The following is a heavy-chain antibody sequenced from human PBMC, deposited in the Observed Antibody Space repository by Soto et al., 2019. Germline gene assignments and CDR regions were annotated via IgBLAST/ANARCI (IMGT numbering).Heavy chain of an antibody. Sequence: SETLSLTCAVYGGSFSGYYWSWIRQPPGKGLEWIGEINHSGSTNYNPSLKSRVTISVDTSKNQFSLKLSSVTAADTAVYYCARGVLRYFDWLLSPLRFDPWGQGTLVTVSS. CDR2: INHSGST. CDR1: GGSFSGYY. J-gene: IGHJ5*02. CDR3: ARGVLRYFDWLLSPLRFDP. V-gene: IGHV4-34*01. D-gene: IGHD3-9*01.